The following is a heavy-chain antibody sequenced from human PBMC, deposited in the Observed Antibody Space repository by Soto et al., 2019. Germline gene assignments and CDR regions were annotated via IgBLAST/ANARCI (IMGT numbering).Heavy chain of an antibody. D-gene: IGHD3-10*01. V-gene: IGHV3-74*01. Sequence: EVQLVESGGGLVQPGGSLRLSCAASGFTFSSYWMHWVRQAPGKGLVWVSRIHSDGSSTSYADSVKGRFTISRDNAKNTLYLQMNSRRAEDTAVYYCAREGQLRWFGELFESYYYGMDVWGQGTTVTVSS. J-gene: IGHJ6*02. CDR1: GFTFSSYW. CDR3: AREGQLRWFGELFESYYYGMDV. CDR2: IHSDGSST.